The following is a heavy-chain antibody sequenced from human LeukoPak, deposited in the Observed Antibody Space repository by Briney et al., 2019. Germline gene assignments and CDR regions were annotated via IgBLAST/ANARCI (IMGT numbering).Heavy chain of an antibody. Sequence: GGSLRLSCPASGFTFSSLGMHWARKPPGKGLEGWGVLQYEGSNKYYADSVKGRFTISRDNSKNTLYLQMNSLRAEDTAVYYCAKDGSYYYDSSGYYPRTWGQGTLVTVSS. CDR2: LQYEGSNK. CDR3: AKDGSYYYDSSGYYPRT. CDR1: GFTFSSLG. V-gene: IGHV3-30*18. D-gene: IGHD3-22*01. J-gene: IGHJ5*02.